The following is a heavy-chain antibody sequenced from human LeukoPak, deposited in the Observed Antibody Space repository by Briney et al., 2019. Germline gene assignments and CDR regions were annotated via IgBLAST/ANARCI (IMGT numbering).Heavy chain of an antibody. CDR2: ISYDGSNK. CDR3: AKANYDSSGYYWDY. CDR1: GFTFSSYG. J-gene: IGHJ4*02. D-gene: IGHD3-22*01. V-gene: IGHV3-30*18. Sequence: AGGSLRLSCAASGFTFSSYGMHWVRQAPGKGLEWVAVISYDGSNKYYADSVKGRFTISRDNSKNTLYLQMNSLRAEDTAVYYCAKANYDSSGYYWDYWGQGTLVTVSS.